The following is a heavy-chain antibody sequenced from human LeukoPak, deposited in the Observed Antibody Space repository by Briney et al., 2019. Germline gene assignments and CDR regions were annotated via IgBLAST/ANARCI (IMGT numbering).Heavy chain of an antibody. J-gene: IGHJ4*02. CDR1: GFTFSSYA. D-gene: IGHD2/OR15-2a*01. V-gene: IGHV3-23*01. CDR3: AREGISRKMDFDY. CDR2: TSDRGDYT. Sequence: PGGSLRLSCAASGFTFSSYAMTWVRQAPGKGLEWVSGTSDRGDYTYYADSVKGRFTISRDESKNTLYLQMKSLRAEDTAVYYCAREGISRKMDFDYWGQGTLVTVSS.